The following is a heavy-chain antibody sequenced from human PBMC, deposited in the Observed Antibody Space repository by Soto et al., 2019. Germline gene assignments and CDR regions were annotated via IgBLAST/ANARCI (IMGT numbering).Heavy chain of an antibody. D-gene: IGHD5-18*01. Sequence: SETLSLTCTLSGGSISSYYGSWIRQPPGKGLEWSGYIYYSGSTNYNPSLNSRVTTSVATSKNQFSLKLSSVTAADTAVYYCARALKSYGSFDYCGQGPLVTVSS. CDR2: IYYSGST. V-gene: IGHV4-59*01. CDR1: GGSISSYY. CDR3: ARALKSYGSFDY. J-gene: IGHJ4*02.